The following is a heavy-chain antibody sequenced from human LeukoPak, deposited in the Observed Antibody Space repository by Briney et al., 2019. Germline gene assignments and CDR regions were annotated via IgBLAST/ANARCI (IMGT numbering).Heavy chain of an antibody. D-gene: IGHD1-26*01. J-gene: IGHJ4*02. CDR3: ARHKFSVSYYEDY. V-gene: IGHV4-39*01. CDR1: GGSLSSSSYY. CDR2: IHYSGST. Sequence: SETLSLTCTVSGGSLSSSSYYWGWIRQPPGKGLEWIGNIHYSGSTYDNPSLKSRVTISVDTSKNQLSLKLSSVTAADTAVYYCARHKFSVSYYEDYWGQGTLVTVSS.